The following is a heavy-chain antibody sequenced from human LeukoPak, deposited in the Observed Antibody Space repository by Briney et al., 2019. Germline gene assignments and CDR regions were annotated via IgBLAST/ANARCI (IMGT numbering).Heavy chain of an antibody. Sequence: KSSETLSLTCTVSGYSISSGYYWGWIRQPPGKGLEWIGSLYHGGSTYYNPSLKSRITISVDTSKNQLSLNLSSVTAADTAVYYCARAGRRLFGVLIPLSFDYWGQGTPVTVSS. CDR3: ARAGRRLFGVLIPLSFDY. V-gene: IGHV4-38-2*02. D-gene: IGHD3-3*01. J-gene: IGHJ4*02. CDR1: GYSISSGYY. CDR2: LYHGGST.